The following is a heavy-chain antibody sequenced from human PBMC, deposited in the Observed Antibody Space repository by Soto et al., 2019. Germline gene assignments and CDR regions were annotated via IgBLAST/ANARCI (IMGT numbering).Heavy chain of an antibody. V-gene: IGHV1-69*02. CDR3: ARVEMATIGDDAFDI. J-gene: IGHJ3*02. CDR2: IIPILGIA. Sequence: ASVKVSCKASGYTFSSYTISWVRQAPGQGLEWMGRIIPILGIANYAQKFQGRVTITADKSTSTAYMELSSLRSEDTAVYYCARVEMATIGDDAFDIWGQGTMVT. D-gene: IGHD5-12*01. CDR1: GYTFSSYT.